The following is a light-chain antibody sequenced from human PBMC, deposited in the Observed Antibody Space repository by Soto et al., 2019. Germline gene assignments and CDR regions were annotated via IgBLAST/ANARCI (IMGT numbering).Light chain of an antibody. J-gene: IGLJ1*01. Sequence: QSAPTQPASVSGSPGQSITISCTGNSSDVGAYDFVSWYQQHPDKAPKLMIYDVSNRPSGVSDRFSGSKSGNTASLTISGLLAEDEADYYCTSYTSSNTLYVFGTGTKVTVL. CDR3: TSYTSSNTLYV. V-gene: IGLV2-14*01. CDR2: DVS. CDR1: SSDVGAYDF.